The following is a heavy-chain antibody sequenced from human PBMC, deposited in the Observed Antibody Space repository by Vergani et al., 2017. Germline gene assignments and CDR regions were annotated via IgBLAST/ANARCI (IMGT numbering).Heavy chain of an antibody. CDR3: ARPRSKGPGIAAAGNYDY. D-gene: IGHD6-13*01. V-gene: IGHV1-69*01. CDR1: GGTFSSYA. Sequence: QVQLVQSGAEVKKPGSSVKVSCKASGGTFSSYAISWVRQAPGQGLEWMGGIIPIFGTANYAQKFQGRVTITADESTSTAYMELSSLRSEDTAVYCCARPRSKGPGIAAAGNYDYWGQGTLVTVSS. J-gene: IGHJ4*02. CDR2: IIPIFGTA.